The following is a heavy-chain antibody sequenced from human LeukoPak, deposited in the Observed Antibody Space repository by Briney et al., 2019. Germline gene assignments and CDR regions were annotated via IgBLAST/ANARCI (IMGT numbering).Heavy chain of an antibody. CDR2: ISGTGGST. CDR3: AKNKMSLFDI. J-gene: IGHJ3*02. CDR1: GFSFSSSA. Sequence: GGSLRLSCAASGFSFSSSAMSWVRQAPGKGLEWVSAISGTGGSTYYADSVKGRFTISRDNSKNTLYLQMNSLRAEDTAVYYCAKNKMSLFDIWGQGTMVTVSS. D-gene: IGHD1/OR15-1a*01. V-gene: IGHV3-23*01.